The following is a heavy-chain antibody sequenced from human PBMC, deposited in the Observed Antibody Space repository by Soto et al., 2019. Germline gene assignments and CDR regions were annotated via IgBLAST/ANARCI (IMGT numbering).Heavy chain of an antibody. V-gene: IGHV3-23*01. Sequence: DVQLLESGGGLVQPGGSLRLSCAASGFTFNAYAMTWVRQPTGKGLEWVSAIGGSGGNRYYAGSVRVRFTISRDNSKDTVDRQMNSLRVEDTAVYYCARVASDYINSVDHWGQGILVSVSS. CDR3: ARVASDYINSVDH. CDR2: IGGSGGNR. D-gene: IGHD4-4*01. J-gene: IGHJ4*02. CDR1: GFTFNAYA.